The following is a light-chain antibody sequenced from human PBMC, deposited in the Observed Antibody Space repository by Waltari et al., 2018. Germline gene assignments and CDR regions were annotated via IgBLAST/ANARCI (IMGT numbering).Light chain of an antibody. CDR2: DVN. CDR3: SSYTTGSTRYV. Sequence: QSALTQPASVSGSPGQSITISCTGTSSDIGAYNFVSWYQKHPGKAPKVMIYDVNTRPSGVSSRFSGSKSGNTASLTSSGLQAEDEADYYCSSYTTGSTRYVFGSGTKVTVL. J-gene: IGLJ1*01. V-gene: IGLV2-14*03. CDR1: SSDIGAYNF.